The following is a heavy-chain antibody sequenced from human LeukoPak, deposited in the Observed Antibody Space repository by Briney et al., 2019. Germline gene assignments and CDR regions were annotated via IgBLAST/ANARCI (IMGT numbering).Heavy chain of an antibody. Sequence: GGSLRLSCAASGFIFSNAWMSWVRQIPGKGLEWVGRIESKTDGGTTDYAAPVKGRFTISRDDSTNTLYLQMNSLKSEDTAVYYCTRPDDYGDYWGQGTLVTVSS. J-gene: IGHJ4*02. CDR1: GFIFSNAW. CDR2: IESKTDGGTT. CDR3: TRPDDYGDY. D-gene: IGHD1-14*01. V-gene: IGHV3-15*04.